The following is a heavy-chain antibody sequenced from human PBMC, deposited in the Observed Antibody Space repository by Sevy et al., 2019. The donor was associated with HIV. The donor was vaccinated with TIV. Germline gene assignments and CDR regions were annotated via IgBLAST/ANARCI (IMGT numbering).Heavy chain of an antibody. Sequence: GGSLRLSCIASGFTFNTYGMHWVRQAPCKGLEWVAVIWYDGSKREYADSVKGRFTISRDNSKNTLFLQMNSLRAEDTAVYYCARTDSGSYGDFDYWGQGTLVTVSS. CDR1: GFTFNTYG. CDR3: ARTDSGSYGDFDY. V-gene: IGHV3-33*01. D-gene: IGHD1-26*01. J-gene: IGHJ4*02. CDR2: IWYDGSKR.